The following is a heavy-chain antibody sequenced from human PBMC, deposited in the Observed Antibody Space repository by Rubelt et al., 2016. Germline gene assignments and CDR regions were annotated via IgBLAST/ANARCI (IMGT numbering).Heavy chain of an antibody. Sequence: QVQLVQSGAEVKKPGSSVKVSCKASGGTFSSYAISWVRQAPGQGLEWMGGIIPIFGTANYAQKFQGRVTITADESTSTDYMELSSLRSDDTAVYYCARDVGGNSVLYYFDYWGQGTLVTVSS. CDR1: GGTFSSYA. V-gene: IGHV1-69*01. J-gene: IGHJ4*02. CDR3: ARDVGGNSVLYYFDY. D-gene: IGHD4-23*01. CDR2: IIPIFGTA.